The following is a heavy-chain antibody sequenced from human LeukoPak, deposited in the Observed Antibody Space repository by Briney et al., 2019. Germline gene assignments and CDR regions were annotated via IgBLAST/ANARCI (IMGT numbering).Heavy chain of an antibody. CDR2: INYSGST. D-gene: IGHD6-19*01. V-gene: IGHV4-39*01. J-gene: IGHJ3*02. CDR1: GGSISSGSYY. CDR3: ARQIAVGGEWAFDI. Sequence: SETLSLTCPVSGGSISSGSYYWGWIRQPPGKGLEWIGSINYSGSTYYSPSLKSRVTISVDTSKNQFSLKLSSVTAADTAVYYCARQIAVGGEWAFDIWGQGTMVTVSS.